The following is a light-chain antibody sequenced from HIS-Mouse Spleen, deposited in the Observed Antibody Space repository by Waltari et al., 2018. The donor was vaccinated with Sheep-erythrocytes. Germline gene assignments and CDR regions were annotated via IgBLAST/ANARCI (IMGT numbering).Light chain of an antibody. CDR3: CSYAGSSTPWV. Sequence: QSALTQPASVSGSPGQSIPIPCTGTSRDVGSSNLFSWYQQHPGKAPKLMIYEGSKRPSGVSNRFSGSKSGNTASLTISGLQAEDEADYYCCSYAGSSTPWVFGGGTKLTVL. CDR2: EGS. J-gene: IGLJ3*02. V-gene: IGLV2-23*01. CDR1: SRDVGSSNL.